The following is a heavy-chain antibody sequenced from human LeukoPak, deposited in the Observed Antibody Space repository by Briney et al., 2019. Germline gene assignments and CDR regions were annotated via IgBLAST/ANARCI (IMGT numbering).Heavy chain of an antibody. CDR3: ARFFSVAGTWNYGMDV. J-gene: IGHJ6*02. V-gene: IGHV4-39*07. Sequence: PSETLSLTCTVSGGSISSSSYYWGWIRQPPGKGLEWIGSIYTSGSTNYNPSLKSRVTISVDTSKNQFSLKLSSVTAADSAVYYCARFFSVAGTWNYGMDVWGQGTTVTVFS. CDR1: GGSISSSSYY. CDR2: IYTSGST. D-gene: IGHD6-19*01.